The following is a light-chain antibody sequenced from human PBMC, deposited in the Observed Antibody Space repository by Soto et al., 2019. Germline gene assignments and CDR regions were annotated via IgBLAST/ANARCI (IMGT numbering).Light chain of an antibody. J-gene: IGKJ4*02. CDR2: KTS. Sequence: DIQMTQSPSTLSASVGDRVTITCRASQTISNLLAWYQQTPGKAPKLLIYKTSTLESGVPSSFSGSGSGTEFTLTISSLQPDDFATYYCQHYNSYSPFGGGTKVEIK. CDR3: QHYNSYSP. CDR1: QTISNL. V-gene: IGKV1-5*03.